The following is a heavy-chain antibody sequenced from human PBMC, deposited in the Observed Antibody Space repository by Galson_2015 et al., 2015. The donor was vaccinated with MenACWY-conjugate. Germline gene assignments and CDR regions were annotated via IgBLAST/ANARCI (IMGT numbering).Heavy chain of an antibody. V-gene: IGHV3-23*01. CDR2: ISGSGGRT. Sequence: SLRLSCAVSGFTFRNYWMTWVRQAPGKGLEWVSVISGSGGRTSYADSVKGRFTISRDNSNNTLYLQMNSLRVEDTAVYYCAKRGVYGSGSYFTNNWFDPWGQGTLVTVSS. D-gene: IGHD3-10*01. CDR1: GFTFRNYW. CDR3: AKRGVYGSGSYFTNNWFDP. J-gene: IGHJ5*02.